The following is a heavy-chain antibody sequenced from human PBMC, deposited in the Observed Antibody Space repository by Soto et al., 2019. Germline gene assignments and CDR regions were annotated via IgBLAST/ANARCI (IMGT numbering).Heavy chain of an antibody. V-gene: IGHV4-30-4*01. CDR3: ALTGYYDVDY. Sequence: SETLSLTCTISGGSISSGDYYWSWIRQPPGKGLEWIGCIYYSGRTYYNKALKSRVTISVDTSNNHFSLNLSSVTAADTAVYYCALTGYYDVDYWGQGTLVT. D-gene: IGHD3-9*01. J-gene: IGHJ4*02. CDR1: GGSISSGDYY. CDR2: IYYSGRT.